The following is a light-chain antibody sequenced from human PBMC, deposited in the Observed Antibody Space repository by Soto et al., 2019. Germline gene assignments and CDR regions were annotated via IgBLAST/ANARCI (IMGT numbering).Light chain of an antibody. J-gene: IGLJ1*01. CDR3: RSYAGSSTFV. CDR1: SSDLGSYNL. CDR2: EGS. Sequence: QSVLTQPASVSGSPGQSITISCTGTSSDLGSYNLASWYQQHPGKAPKLMIYEGSKRPSGVSNRFSGSKSGNTASLTISGLQAEDEADYYCRSYAGSSTFVFGTGTKVTVL. V-gene: IGLV2-23*01.